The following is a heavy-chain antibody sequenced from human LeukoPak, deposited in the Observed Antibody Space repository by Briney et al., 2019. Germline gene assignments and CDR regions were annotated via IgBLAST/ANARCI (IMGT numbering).Heavy chain of an antibody. CDR1: GYTFTGYY. Sequence: ASVKVSCKASGYTFTGYYMHWVRQAPGQGLEWMGWINPNNGGTIYAQKFQGRITMTRDTSLGTVYMELSRLRSGDTAVYFCARDRLGTRYFNDPGLGLDVWGQGTAVTVSS. CDR2: INPNNGGT. CDR3: ARDRLGTRYFNDPGLGLDV. J-gene: IGHJ6*02. V-gene: IGHV1-2*02. D-gene: IGHD2-2*01.